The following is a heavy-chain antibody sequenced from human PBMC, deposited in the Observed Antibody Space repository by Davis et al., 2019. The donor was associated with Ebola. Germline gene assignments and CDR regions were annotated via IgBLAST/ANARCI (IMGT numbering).Heavy chain of an antibody. CDR2: MNPTTGYT. V-gene: IGHV1-8*01. J-gene: IGHJ3*02. Sequence: AASVKVSCKASGYTFTNYDIYWVRQATGRGLEWMGWMNPTTGYTDYPQKFQGRVIMTRNTSISTAYMDLSSLRSDDTAVYFCARTSIVGTTTTASDIWGQGTKVTVSS. D-gene: IGHD1-26*01. CDR1: GYTFTNYD. CDR3: ARTSIVGTTTTASDI.